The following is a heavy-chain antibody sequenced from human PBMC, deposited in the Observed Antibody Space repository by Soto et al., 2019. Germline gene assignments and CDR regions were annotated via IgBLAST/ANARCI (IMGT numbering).Heavy chain of an antibody. J-gene: IGHJ4*02. CDR1: GFSLSTSGMC. CDR3: ARGPIGVLFAY. CDR2: IDWDGDK. Sequence: SGPTLVNPTQTVTLTCTLSGFSLSTSGMCVSWIRQPPGKALEWLALIDWDGDKYYSTSLKTRLTISRDTSKNQVVLTMTNMDPVDTATYYCARGPIGVLFAYWGQGTLVPVSS. D-gene: IGHD3-22*01. V-gene: IGHV2-70*01.